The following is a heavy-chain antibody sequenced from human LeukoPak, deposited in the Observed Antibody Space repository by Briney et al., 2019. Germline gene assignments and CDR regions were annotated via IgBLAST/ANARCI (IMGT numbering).Heavy chain of an antibody. CDR2: ISSSSSYI. CDR3: ARDNWNPTWNYYYYYMDV. J-gene: IGHJ6*03. CDR1: GFTFSSYS. Sequence: GGSLRLSCAASGFTFSSYSMNWVRQAPGKGLEWVSSISSSSSYIYYADSVKGRFTISRDNAKNSLYLQMNSLRAEDTAVYYCARDNWNPTWNYYYYYMDVWGKGTTVTVSS. D-gene: IGHD1-20*01. V-gene: IGHV3-21*01.